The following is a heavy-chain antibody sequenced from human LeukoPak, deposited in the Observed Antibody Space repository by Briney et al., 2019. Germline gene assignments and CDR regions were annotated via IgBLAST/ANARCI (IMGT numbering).Heavy chain of an antibody. Sequence: PGGSLRLSCAASGFTFSSYAMSWVRQAPGKGLEWVSAISGSGGSTYYADSVKGRFTISRDNSKNTLYVQMSSLRAEDTALYYCAKSRSGSSNWALRIFDNWGQGTLVSVSS. CDR1: GFTFSSYA. CDR3: AKSRSGSSNWALRIFDN. J-gene: IGHJ5*02. D-gene: IGHD6-13*01. CDR2: ISGSGGST. V-gene: IGHV3-23*01.